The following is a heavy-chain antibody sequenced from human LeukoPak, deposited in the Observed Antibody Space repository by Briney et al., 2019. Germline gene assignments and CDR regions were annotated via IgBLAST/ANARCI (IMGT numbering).Heavy chain of an antibody. CDR3: ARDTSGGWYGLIDY. CDR1: GFTFTSFW. Sequence: PGGSLRLSCEASGFTFTSFWMSWVRQAPGKGLEWVANIKQDGSEKYYVDPVKGRFTISRANAKNSLYLQMNGLRAEDTAVYYCARDTSGGWYGLIDYWGQGTPVTVSS. V-gene: IGHV3-7*01. D-gene: IGHD6-19*01. CDR2: IKQDGSEK. J-gene: IGHJ4*02.